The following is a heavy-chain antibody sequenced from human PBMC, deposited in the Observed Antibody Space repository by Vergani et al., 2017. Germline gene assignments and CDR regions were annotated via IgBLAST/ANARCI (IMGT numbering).Heavy chain of an antibody. J-gene: IGHJ5*01. V-gene: IGHV4-38-2*02. CDR1: GSSISRGFY. CDR3: GVIMVRSPRPDNWFDS. CDR2: MFHTGEA. D-gene: IGHD3-10*01. Sequence: QIQLQESGPGLVKPSETLSLTCSVSGSSISRGFYWAWIRQTPEKGLEWIGGMFHTGEASNSPSLQSRVAFSMDTSKNQFSLQLTSVTAADTAVYFCGVIMVRSPRPDNWFDSWGRGTLVTVSS.